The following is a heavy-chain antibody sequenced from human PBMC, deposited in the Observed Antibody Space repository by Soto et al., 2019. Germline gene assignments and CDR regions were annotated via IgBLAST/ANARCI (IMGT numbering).Heavy chain of an antibody. Sequence: GGSLRLSCAASGFTFSSYSMNWVRQAPGKGLEWVSSISSSSSYIYYADSVKGRFTISRDNAKNSLYLQMNSLRAEDTAVYYCARDLEGMASFDYWGQGTLVTVSS. V-gene: IGHV3-21*01. J-gene: IGHJ4*02. CDR1: GFTFSSYS. CDR3: ARDLEGMASFDY. D-gene: IGHD1-1*01. CDR2: ISSSSSYI.